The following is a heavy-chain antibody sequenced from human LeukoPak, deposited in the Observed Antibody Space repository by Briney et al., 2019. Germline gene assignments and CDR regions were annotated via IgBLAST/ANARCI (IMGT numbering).Heavy chain of an antibody. CDR2: INSDGSST. J-gene: IGHJ4*02. Sequence: GGSLRHSCAASGFTFSSYWMHWVRHAPGKGLVWVSRINSDGSSTSYADSVRGRFSISRDNAKNTLYLQMNSLRAEDTAVYYCARGRKAVAGRPRANYYFDYWGQGTLVTVSS. CDR3: ARGRKAVAGRPRANYYFDY. CDR1: GFTFSSYW. D-gene: IGHD6-19*01. V-gene: IGHV3-74*01.